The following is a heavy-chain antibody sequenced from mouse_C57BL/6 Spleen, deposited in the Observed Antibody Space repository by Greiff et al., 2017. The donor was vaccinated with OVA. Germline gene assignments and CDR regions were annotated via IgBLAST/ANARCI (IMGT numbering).Heavy chain of an antibody. Sequence: EVQRVESGEGLVKPGGSLKLSCAASGFTFSSYAMSWVRQTPEKRLEWVAYISSGGDYIYYADTVKGRFTISRDNARNTLYLQMSSLKSEDTAMYYCTRDRGLRAWFAYWGQGTLVTVSA. D-gene: IGHD2-2*01. CDR3: TRDRGLRAWFAY. CDR2: ISSGGDYI. CDR1: GFTFSSYA. V-gene: IGHV5-9-1*02. J-gene: IGHJ3*01.